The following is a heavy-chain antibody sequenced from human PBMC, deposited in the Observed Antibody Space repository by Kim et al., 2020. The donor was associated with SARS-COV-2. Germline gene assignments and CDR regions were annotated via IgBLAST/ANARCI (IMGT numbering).Heavy chain of an antibody. J-gene: IGHJ4*02. Sequence: PSLKSRVTISVDTSKNQFSLKLSSVTAADTAVYYCARGHITMVRGVYFDYWGQGTLVTVSS. CDR3: ARGHITMVRGVYFDY. D-gene: IGHD3-10*01. V-gene: IGHV4-59*09.